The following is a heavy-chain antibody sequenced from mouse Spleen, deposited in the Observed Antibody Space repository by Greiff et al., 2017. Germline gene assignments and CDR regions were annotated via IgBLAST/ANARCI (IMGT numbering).Heavy chain of an antibody. CDR1: GFSLTGYG. V-gene: IGHV2-6-7*02. J-gene: IGHJ1*01. CDR2: IWGDGST. Sequence: VQLQESGPGLVAPSQSLSITCTVSGFSLTGYGVNWVRQPPGKGLEWLGMIWGDGSTDYNSALKSRLSISKDNSKSQVFLKMNSLQTDDTARYYCARAGSSYRGWYFDVWGAGTTVTVSS. CDR3: ARAGSSYRGWYFDV. D-gene: IGHD1-1*01.